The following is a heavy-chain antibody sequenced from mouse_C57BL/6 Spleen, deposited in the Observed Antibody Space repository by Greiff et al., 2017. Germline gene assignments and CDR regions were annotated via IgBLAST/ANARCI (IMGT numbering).Heavy chain of an antibody. Sequence: VKLMESGAELVQPGASLKMSCKASGYTFTSYWITWVKQTPGQGLEWIGDIYPGSGSTNYNEKFKSKATRTVATSSSTAYMQISSLTSEDAAFYCCARGYYGSSSCFADWGEGTLVTVSA. D-gene: IGHD1-1*01. CDR2: IYPGSGST. V-gene: IGHV1-55*01. CDR3: ARGYYGSSSCFAD. J-gene: IGHJ3*01. CDR1: GYTFTSYW.